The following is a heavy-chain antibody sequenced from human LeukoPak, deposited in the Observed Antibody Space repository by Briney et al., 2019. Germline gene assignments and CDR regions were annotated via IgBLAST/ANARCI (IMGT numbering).Heavy chain of an antibody. D-gene: IGHD2-2*03. CDR1: GYSITSYW. CDR3: ARLYEMARISPVGY. J-gene: IGHJ4*02. Sequence: GESLKISCKGSGYSITSYWIGWVRQMPGKGLEWMGIMYPGDSDIRYSPSFQGQVTISADKSISTAYLQWSSLKASDTAMYFCARLYEMARISPVGYWGQGTLVTVSS. CDR2: MYPGDSDI. V-gene: IGHV5-51*01.